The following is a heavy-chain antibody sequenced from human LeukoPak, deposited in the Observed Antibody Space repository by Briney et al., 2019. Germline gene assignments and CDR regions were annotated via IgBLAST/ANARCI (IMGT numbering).Heavy chain of an antibody. Sequence: PGGSLRLSCAASGFTFSSYAMSWVRQAPGKGLEWVSTIDVSGDRTNYADSVKGRFTISRDNSKNTLYLQVNSLRVEDTAVYYCAKDVSNFIGASDAWGQGTMVTVSS. CDR3: AKDVSNFIGASDA. J-gene: IGHJ3*01. V-gene: IGHV3-23*01. CDR1: GFTFSSYA. CDR2: IDVSGDRT. D-gene: IGHD2-8*01.